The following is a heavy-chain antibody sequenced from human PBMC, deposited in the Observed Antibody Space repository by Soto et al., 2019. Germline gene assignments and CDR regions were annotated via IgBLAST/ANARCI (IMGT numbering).Heavy chain of an antibody. CDR3: ARARRGYSSGNMDV. V-gene: IGHV4-34*01. D-gene: IGHD6-25*01. J-gene: IGHJ6*03. CDR1: GGSFSGYY. Sequence: PSETLSLTCAVYGGSFSGYYWSWIRQPPGKGLEWIGEINHSGSTNYNPSLKSRVTISVDTSKNQFSLKLSSVTAADTAVYYCARARRGYSSGNMDVWGKGTTVTVSS. CDR2: INHSGST.